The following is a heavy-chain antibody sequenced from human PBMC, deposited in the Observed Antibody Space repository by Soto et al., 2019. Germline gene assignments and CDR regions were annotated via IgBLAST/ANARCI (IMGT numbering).Heavy chain of an antibody. Sequence: QVQLVESGGGVVQPGRSLRLSCVASGFTFSSYGMHWVRQAPGKGLEWVAVISYDGSNKYYADSVKGRFTISRDNSKNTLYLQMNSLRAEDTAVYYCAKERQWLANHPMDVWGQGTTVTVSS. CDR2: ISYDGSNK. J-gene: IGHJ6*02. V-gene: IGHV3-30*18. CDR3: AKERQWLANHPMDV. D-gene: IGHD6-19*01. CDR1: GFTFSSYG.